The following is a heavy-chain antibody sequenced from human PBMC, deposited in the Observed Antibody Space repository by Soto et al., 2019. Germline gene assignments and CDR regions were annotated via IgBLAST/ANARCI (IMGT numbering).Heavy chain of an antibody. V-gene: IGHV1-69*13. D-gene: IGHD3-16*01. CDR2: IIPFCGTA. CDR3: ARTAPMDAGDKYYYDF. Sequence: ASVKVSCKXSGGTFSTFGISWVRQAPGQGLEWMGGIIPFCGTAEYSQKFEDRITITADESMNTVYMDLRSLTSEDTAIYYCARTAPMDAGDKYYYDFWGQGALVTVSS. J-gene: IGHJ4*02. CDR1: GGTFSTFG.